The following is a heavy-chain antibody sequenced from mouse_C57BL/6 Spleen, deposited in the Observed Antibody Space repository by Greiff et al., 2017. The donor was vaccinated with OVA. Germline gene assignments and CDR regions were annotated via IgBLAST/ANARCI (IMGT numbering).Heavy chain of an antibody. CDR3: AGYDGYGFAY. D-gene: IGHD2-3*01. CDR2: ISYDGSN. Sequence: VQLQQSGPGLVKPSQSLSLTCSVTGYSITSGYYWNWIRQFPGNKLEWMGYISYDGSNNYNPSLKNRISITRDTSKNQFFLKLNSVTTEDTATYYCAGYDGYGFAYWGQGTLVTVSA. J-gene: IGHJ3*01. CDR1: GYSITSGYY. V-gene: IGHV3-6*01.